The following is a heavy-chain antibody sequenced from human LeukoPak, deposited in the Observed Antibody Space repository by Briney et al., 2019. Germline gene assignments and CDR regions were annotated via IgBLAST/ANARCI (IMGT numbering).Heavy chain of an antibody. D-gene: IGHD5-18*01. CDR3: AKSDTAMVTRNYYYMDV. CDR1: GFTFSSYG. CDR2: ISGSGGST. Sequence: PGGSLRLSCAASGFTFSSYGMSWVRQAPGKGLEWVSAISGSGGSTYYADSVKGRFTISRDNSKNTLYVQMNSLRAEDTSVYYCAKSDTAMVTRNYYYMDVWGKGTTVTVSS. J-gene: IGHJ6*03. V-gene: IGHV3-23*01.